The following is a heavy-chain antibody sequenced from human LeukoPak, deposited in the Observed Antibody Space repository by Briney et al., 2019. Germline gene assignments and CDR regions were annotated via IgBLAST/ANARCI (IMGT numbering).Heavy chain of an antibody. D-gene: IGHD3-22*01. CDR3: ARAGYYYDSSGPVNGAFDI. V-gene: IGHV1-69*13. CDR2: IIPIFGTA. CDR1: GYTFTSYG. Sequence: SVKVSCKASGYTFTSYGISWVRQAPGQGLEWMGGIIPIFGTANYAQKFQGRVTITADESTSTAYMELSSLRSEDTAVYYCARAGYYYDSSGPVNGAFDIWGQGTMVTVSS. J-gene: IGHJ3*02.